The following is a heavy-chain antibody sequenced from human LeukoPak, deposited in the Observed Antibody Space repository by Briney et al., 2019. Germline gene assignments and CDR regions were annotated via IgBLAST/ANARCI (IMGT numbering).Heavy chain of an antibody. J-gene: IGHJ4*02. D-gene: IGHD2-2*01. CDR3: ARDFKNVWSAAAMGAFDY. CDR2: ISAYNGNT. Sequence: GASVKVSCKASGYTFTSYGISWVRQGPGQGLEWMGWISAYNGNTDYAQKLQGRVTMTTDTSTSTAYMELRSLRSDDTAVYYCARDFKNVWSAAAMGAFDYWGQGTLVTVSS. V-gene: IGHV1-18*01. CDR1: GYTFTSYG.